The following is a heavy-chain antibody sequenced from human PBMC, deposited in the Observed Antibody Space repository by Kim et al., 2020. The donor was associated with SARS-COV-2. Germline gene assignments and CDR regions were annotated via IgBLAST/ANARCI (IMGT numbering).Heavy chain of an antibody. V-gene: IGHV3-23*01. Sequence: GGSLRLSCAASGFTFSSYAMSWVRQAPGKGLEWVSAISGSGGSTYYADSVKGRFTISRDNSKNTLYLQMNSLRAEDTAVYYCAKDNEDCSSTSCFFYYYYGMDVWGQGTTVTVSS. CDR3: AKDNEDCSSTSCFFYYYYGMDV. D-gene: IGHD2-2*01. CDR1: GFTFSSYA. CDR2: ISGSGGST. J-gene: IGHJ6*02.